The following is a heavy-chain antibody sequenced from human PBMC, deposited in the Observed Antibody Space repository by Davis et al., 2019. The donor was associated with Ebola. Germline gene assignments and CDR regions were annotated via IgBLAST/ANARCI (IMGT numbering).Heavy chain of an antibody. Sequence: PGGSLRLSCAVSGGSISSSNWWSWVRQPPGKGLEWIGEIYHSESTNYNPSLKSRVTISVDKSKNQFSLKLSSVTAADTAVYYCAREGKDGYRPFYYFDYWGQGTLVTVSS. J-gene: IGHJ4*02. CDR2: IYHSEST. CDR3: AREGKDGYRPFYYFDY. D-gene: IGHD5-24*01. CDR1: GGSISSSNW. V-gene: IGHV4-4*02.